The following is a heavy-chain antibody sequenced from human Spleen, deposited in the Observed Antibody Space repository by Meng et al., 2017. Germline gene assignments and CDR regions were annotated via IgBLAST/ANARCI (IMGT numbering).Heavy chain of an antibody. V-gene: IGHV3-9*03. CDR3: AKDLGAGTLYYYCMDV. D-gene: IGHD6-13*01. CDR2: ISWNSGSI. Sequence: GGSLRLSCAASGFTFDDYAMHWVRQAPGKGLEWVSGISWNSGSIGYADSVKGRFTISRDNAKNSLYLQMNSLRAEDMALYYCAKDLGAGTLYYYCMDVWGQGTTVNGAS. J-gene: IGHJ6*02. CDR1: GFTFDDYA.